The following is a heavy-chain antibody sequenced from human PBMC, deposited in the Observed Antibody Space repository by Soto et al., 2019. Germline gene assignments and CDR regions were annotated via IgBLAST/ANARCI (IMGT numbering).Heavy chain of an antibody. CDR3: SRELLQVGFDY. V-gene: IGHV3-64D*08. CDR1: GFTFSSYA. Sequence: GGSLRLSCSASGFTFSSYAMHWVRQAPGKGLEYVSAISSNGGSTYYADSVKGRFTISRDNSKNTLYLQMSSLRAEDTAVYYCSRELLQVGFDYWGQGTLVTVSS. D-gene: IGHD1-26*01. J-gene: IGHJ4*02. CDR2: ISSNGGST.